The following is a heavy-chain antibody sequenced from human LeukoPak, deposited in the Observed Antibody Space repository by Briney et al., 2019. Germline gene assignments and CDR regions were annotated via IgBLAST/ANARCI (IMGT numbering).Heavy chain of an antibody. V-gene: IGHV3-21*01. D-gene: IGHD6-13*01. CDR1: GFTFSSYS. CDR2: ISSSSSYV. Sequence: GGSLRLSCAASGFTFSSYSMNWVRQAPGKGLEWVSSISSSSSYVYYADSVKGRFTISRDNAKNSLYLQMNSLRAEDTAVYYCARESLAAAGWSWGQGTLVTVSS. J-gene: IGHJ4*02. CDR3: ARESLAAAGWS.